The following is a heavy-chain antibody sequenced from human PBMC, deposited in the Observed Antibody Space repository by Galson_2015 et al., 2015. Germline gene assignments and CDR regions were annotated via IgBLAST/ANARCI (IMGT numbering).Heavy chain of an antibody. CDR2: IWYDGSNK. V-gene: IGHV3-33*01. Sequence: LRLSCAASGFTFSSYGMHWVRQAPGKGLEWVAVIWYDGSNKYYADSVKGRFTISRDNSKNTLYLQMNSLRAEDTAVYYCARDTPDMGFPRPDYWGQGTLVTVSS. J-gene: IGHJ4*02. D-gene: IGHD1-26*01. CDR3: ARDTPDMGFPRPDY. CDR1: GFTFSSYG.